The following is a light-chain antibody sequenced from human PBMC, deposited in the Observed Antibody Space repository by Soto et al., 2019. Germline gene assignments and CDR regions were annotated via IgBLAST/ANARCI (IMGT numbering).Light chain of an antibody. V-gene: IGKV1-39*01. Sequence: DIQMTQSPSSLSASVGDRVTITCRASQSISSYLNWYQQKPGKAPKLLIYAASSLQSGVPSRFSGSGSGTDFTLTISSLQPEDFATYYCQQCYSTPITFGRGTRLEIK. J-gene: IGKJ5*01. CDR2: AAS. CDR3: QQCYSTPIT. CDR1: QSISSY.